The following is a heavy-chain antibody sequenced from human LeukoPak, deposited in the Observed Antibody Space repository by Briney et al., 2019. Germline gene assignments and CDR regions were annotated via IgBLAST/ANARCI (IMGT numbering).Heavy chain of an antibody. CDR2: ISPYTGNT. CDR1: GYTFITYG. D-gene: IGHD3-3*01. Sequence: ASVKVSCKASGYTFITYGFNWVRQAPGQGLEWMAWISPYTGNTNYAQNLQGRVTVTTDTSTSTANMELRSLRSDDTAVYYCARDFKDFWSGYYTLGNWGQGTLVTVSS. V-gene: IGHV1-18*01. CDR3: ARDFKDFWSGYYTLGN. J-gene: IGHJ4*02.